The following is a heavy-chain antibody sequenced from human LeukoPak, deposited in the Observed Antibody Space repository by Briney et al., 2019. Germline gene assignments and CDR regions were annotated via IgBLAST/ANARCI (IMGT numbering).Heavy chain of an antibody. CDR1: GFNFDDFG. J-gene: IGHJ4*02. V-gene: IGHV3-20*04. D-gene: IGHD4-17*01. Sequence: GSLRLSCAASGFNFDDFGMSWVRQAPGKGLQWVSIINWDGGSTGYADSVKGRFTISRDNAKNSLYLQMNSLIVEDTAFYYCAREGYGSDWDYWGQGTLVTVSS. CDR3: AREGYGSDWDY. CDR2: INWDGGST.